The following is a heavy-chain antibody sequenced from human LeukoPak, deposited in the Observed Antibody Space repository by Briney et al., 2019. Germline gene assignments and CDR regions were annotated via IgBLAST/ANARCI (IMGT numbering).Heavy chain of an antibody. CDR3: ATTVLLWFGEAHDY. CDR2: FDPEDGET. CDR1: GYTLTELS. Sequence: ASVKVSCKVSGYTLTELSMHWVRQALGEGLERMGGFDPEDGETIYAQKFQGRVTMTEDTSTDTAYMELSSLRSEDTAVYYCATTVLLWFGEAHDYWGQGTLVTVSS. J-gene: IGHJ4*02. V-gene: IGHV1-24*01. D-gene: IGHD3-10*01.